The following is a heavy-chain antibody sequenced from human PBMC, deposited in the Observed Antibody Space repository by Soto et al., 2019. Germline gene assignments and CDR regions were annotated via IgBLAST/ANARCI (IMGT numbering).Heavy chain of an antibody. CDR3: ARTRMEWALYFDN. D-gene: IGHD3-3*01. J-gene: IGHJ4*02. Sequence: PGGSLRLSCAASGFTFSNYVMSWVRQAPGKGLEWVSSISGSGDNTYYADSVKGRFTISRDNSKNTLFLQMNSLRAEDTAVYYCARTRMEWALYFDNWGLGTLVTVSS. CDR2: ISGSGDNT. V-gene: IGHV3-23*01. CDR1: GFTFSNYV.